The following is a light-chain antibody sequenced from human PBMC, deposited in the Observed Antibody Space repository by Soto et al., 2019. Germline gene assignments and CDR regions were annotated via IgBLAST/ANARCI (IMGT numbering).Light chain of an antibody. CDR2: EVS. V-gene: IGLV2-8*01. CDR1: SSDVGGYNY. CDR3: SSYGGSNTVV. J-gene: IGLJ2*01. Sequence: QSALTQPPSASGTPGQSVTICCTRSSSDVGGYNYVSWYQQHPGKAPKLMIYEVSKRPSGVPDRLSGSKSGNTASLTVSGLQAEDEADYYCSSYGGSNTVVFGGGTKVTVL.